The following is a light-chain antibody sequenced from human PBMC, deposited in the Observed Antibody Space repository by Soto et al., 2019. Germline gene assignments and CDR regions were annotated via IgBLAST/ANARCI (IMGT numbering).Light chain of an antibody. Sequence: QSALTQPPSVSGAPGQRVTISCTGSSSNIGAGYDVHWYQQLPGTAPKLLIYGNSNRPSGVPDRFSGSKSGTSASLAITGLQAEDEADYYCQSYDSSRGVSGTGTKVTVL. CDR1: SSNIGAGYD. V-gene: IGLV1-40*01. J-gene: IGLJ1*01. CDR2: GNS. CDR3: QSYDSSRGV.